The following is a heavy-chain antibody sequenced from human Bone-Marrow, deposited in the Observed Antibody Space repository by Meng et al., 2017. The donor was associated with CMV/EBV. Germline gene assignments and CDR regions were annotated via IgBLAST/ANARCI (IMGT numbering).Heavy chain of an antibody. CDR3: ARDAPLGKYYDFWSGYSSYYYYGMDV. V-gene: IGHV4-34*01. CDR2: INHSGST. Sequence: SETLSLTCAVYGGSFSGYYWSWIRQPPGKGLEWIGEINHSGSTNYNPSLKSRVTISVDTSKNQFSLKLSSVTAADTAVYYCARDAPLGKYYDFWSGYSSYYYYGMDVWGQGTTVTVYS. D-gene: IGHD3-3*01. J-gene: IGHJ6*02. CDR1: GGSFSGYY.